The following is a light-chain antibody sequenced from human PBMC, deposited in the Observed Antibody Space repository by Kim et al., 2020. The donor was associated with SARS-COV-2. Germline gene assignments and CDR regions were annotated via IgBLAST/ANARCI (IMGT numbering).Light chain of an antibody. Sequence: EIVLTQSPGTLSLSPGERGTLSCRASQSVSSNNLAWYQQKVGQAPRLLIYGASSRATGIPDRFSGSGSGTDFTLTISRLESEDLAVYYCQQYGGSPYTFGQGTKLEI. J-gene: IGKJ2*01. V-gene: IGKV3-20*01. CDR2: GAS. CDR1: QSVSSNN. CDR3: QQYGGSPYT.